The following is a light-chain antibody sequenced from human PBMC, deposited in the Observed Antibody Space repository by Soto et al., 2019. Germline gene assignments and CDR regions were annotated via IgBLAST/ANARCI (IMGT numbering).Light chain of an antibody. J-gene: IGLJ2*01. V-gene: IGLV1-40*01. CDR1: NSNIGAGYD. Sequence: QLVLTQPPSVSGAPGQRVTISCSGTNSNIGAGYDVHWYQHIPGTAPKLLIYGNSNRPSGVPDRFSGSKSGTSASLAITGLQADDEADYYCQSYDSTLSNSALFGGGTKLTVL. CDR2: GNS. CDR3: QSYDSTLSNSAL.